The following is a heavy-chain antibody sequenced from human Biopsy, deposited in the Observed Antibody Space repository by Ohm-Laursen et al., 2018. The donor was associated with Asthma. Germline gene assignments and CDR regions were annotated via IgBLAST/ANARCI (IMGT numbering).Heavy chain of an antibody. J-gene: IGHJ4*02. Sequence: SSVKVSCKSLGGTFNTYVIGWVRQAPGQGLEWMGGINSVFGTTTYPQKFRDRVTITADDSTSTVYMELSSLRSEDTAVYYCARKAGSCISRACYSLDFWGQGTLVTVSS. CDR1: GGTFNTYV. CDR2: INSVFGTT. D-gene: IGHD2-15*01. V-gene: IGHV1-69*01. CDR3: ARKAGSCISRACYSLDF.